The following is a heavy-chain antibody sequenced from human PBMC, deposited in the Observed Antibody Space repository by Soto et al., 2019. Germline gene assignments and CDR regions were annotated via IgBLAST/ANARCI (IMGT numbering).Heavy chain of an antibody. V-gene: IGHV3-21*01. J-gene: IGHJ6*02. D-gene: IGHD3-10*01. CDR1: GFTFSIYS. CDR2: ISSSSSYI. CDR3: ARDGLWFGELGSGMDV. Sequence: GGSLRLSCAASGFTFSIYSMNWVRQAPGKGLEWVSSISSSSSYIYYADSVKGRFTISRDNAKNSLYLQMNSLRAEDTAVYYCARDGLWFGELGSGMDVWGQGTTVTVSS.